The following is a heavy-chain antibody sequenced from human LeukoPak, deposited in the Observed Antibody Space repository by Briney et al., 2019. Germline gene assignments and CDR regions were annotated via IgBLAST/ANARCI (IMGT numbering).Heavy chain of an antibody. Sequence: GESLKISCKGSGYSFTSYWFGWVRQMPGKGLEGMGIIYPGDSDTRYSPSFQGQVTISANKSISTAYLQWSSLKASDTAMYYCARHGRDELTPPDYWGQGTLVTVSS. CDR3: ARHGRDELTPPDY. J-gene: IGHJ4*02. D-gene: IGHD3-10*01. CDR2: IYPGDSDT. V-gene: IGHV5-51*01. CDR1: GYSFTSYW.